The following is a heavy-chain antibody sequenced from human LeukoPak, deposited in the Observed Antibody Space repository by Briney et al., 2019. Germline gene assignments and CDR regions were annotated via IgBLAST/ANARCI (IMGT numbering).Heavy chain of an antibody. CDR1: GGSISSGGYY. V-gene: IGHV4-31*03. CDR3: ARGEITMVRGVIITTYYYYGMDV. D-gene: IGHD3-10*01. CDR2: IYCSGST. J-gene: IGHJ6*02. Sequence: PSETLSLTCTVSGGSISSGGYYWSWIRQHPGKGLEWIGYIYCSGSTYYNPSLKSRVTISVDTSKNQFSLKLSSVTAADTAVYYCARGEITMVRGVIITTYYYYGMDVWGQGTTVTVSS.